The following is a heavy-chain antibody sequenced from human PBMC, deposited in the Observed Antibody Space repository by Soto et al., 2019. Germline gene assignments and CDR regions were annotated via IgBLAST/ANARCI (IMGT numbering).Heavy chain of an antibody. CDR3: ARDLGRYDYGMDV. D-gene: IGHD3-16*01. Sequence: QVQLVQSGAEVKKPGASVKVSCKASGYTFTSYGISWVRQAPGQGLEWMGWISAYNGNTNYAQKLQGRVTMTTDTSKSTAYVELRSVRSDDTAVYYCARDLGRYDYGMDVWGQGTTVTVSS. CDR1: GYTFTSYG. CDR2: ISAYNGNT. V-gene: IGHV1-18*01. J-gene: IGHJ6*02.